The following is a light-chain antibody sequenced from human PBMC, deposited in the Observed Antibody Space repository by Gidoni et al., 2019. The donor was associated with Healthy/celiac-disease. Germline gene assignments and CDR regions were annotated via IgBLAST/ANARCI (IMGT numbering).Light chain of an antibody. V-gene: IGKV1-33*01. CDR2: DAS. J-gene: IGKJ4*01. CDR3: QQYDNLPLT. Sequence: DIQMTQSPSSLSASVGDRVTITCQASHDISNYLPWYQQKPGKAPKLLIYDASNLETGVPSRFSGSGSGTDFTFTISSLQPEDIAIYYCQQYDNLPLTFGGGTKVEIK. CDR1: HDISNY.